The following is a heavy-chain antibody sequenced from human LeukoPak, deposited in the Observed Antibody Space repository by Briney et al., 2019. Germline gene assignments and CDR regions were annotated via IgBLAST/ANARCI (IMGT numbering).Heavy chain of an antibody. CDR3: ASVTPFMVARPPSPGGAFDI. Sequence: GGSLRLSCAASGFTLNSYNMNWVRQGPGKGLEWVSSISDSRNDIHYADSVKGRFTISRDIAKNSLYLQMNSLRAEDTAVYYCASVTPFMVARPPSPGGAFDIWGQGTMVTVSS. J-gene: IGHJ3*02. D-gene: IGHD6-6*01. CDR2: ISDSRNDI. V-gene: IGHV3-21*01. CDR1: GFTLNSYN.